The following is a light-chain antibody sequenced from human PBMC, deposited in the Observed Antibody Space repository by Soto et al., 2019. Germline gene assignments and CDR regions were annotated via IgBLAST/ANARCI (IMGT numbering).Light chain of an antibody. V-gene: IGKV3-11*01. CDR2: DAS. CDR3: QQRSNWPPVLT. CDR1: QSFSSY. J-gene: IGKJ5*01. Sequence: EIVLTQSPATLSLSPGERATLSCRASQSFSSYLAWYQQKPGQAPRLLIYDASKRATGIPARFSGRGSGTDFTLTISSLEPEDFAVYYCQQRSNWPPVLTFGQGTRLEI.